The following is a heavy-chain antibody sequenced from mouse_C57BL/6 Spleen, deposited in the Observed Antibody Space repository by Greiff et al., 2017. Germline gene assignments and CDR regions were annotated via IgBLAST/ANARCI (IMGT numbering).Heavy chain of an antibody. V-gene: IGHV1-62-2*01. Sequence: QVQLQQSGAELVKPGASVTLSCKASGYTFTEYTIHWVKQRSVQGLEWIGWFYPGSGSIKYNEKFKDKATLTADKSSSTVYMELSRLTSEDSAVYFCARHEYLTETVYYFDYWGQGTTLTVSS. CDR1: GYTFTEYT. CDR3: ARHEYLTETVYYFDY. CDR2: FYPGSGSI. D-gene: IGHD4-1*01. J-gene: IGHJ2*01.